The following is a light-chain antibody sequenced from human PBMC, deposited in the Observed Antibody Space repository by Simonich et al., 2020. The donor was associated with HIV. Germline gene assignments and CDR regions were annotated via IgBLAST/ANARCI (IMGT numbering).Light chain of an antibody. CDR2: AAS. CDR1: QSISSY. J-gene: IGKJ2*01. CDR3: QQYKSYSQT. Sequence: DIQMTQSPSSLSASVGDRVTLTCRASQSISSYLNWYQQKPGKAPNLLIYAASSLQSGVPSRFSGSGSGTDFTLTISSLQPEDSATYYCQQYKSYSQTFGQGTKLEIK. V-gene: IGKV1-39*01.